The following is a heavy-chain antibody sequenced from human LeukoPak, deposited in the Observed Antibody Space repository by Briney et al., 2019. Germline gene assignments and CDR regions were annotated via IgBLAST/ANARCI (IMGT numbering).Heavy chain of an antibody. D-gene: IGHD6-19*01. J-gene: IGHJ4*02. CDR3: ATYSSGWYLVY. CDR2: ISSSSSAI. CDR1: GFAFGSYA. V-gene: IGHV3-48*02. Sequence: GGSLRLSCAASGFAFGSYAMNWVRQAPGKGLEWVSFISSSSSAIYYADSVKGRFTISRDDAQNSLYLQMNSLRDGDTAVYYCATYSSGWYLVYWGQGTLVTVSS.